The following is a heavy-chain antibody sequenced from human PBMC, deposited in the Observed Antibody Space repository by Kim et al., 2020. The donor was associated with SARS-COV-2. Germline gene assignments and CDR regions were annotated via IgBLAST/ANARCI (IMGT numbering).Heavy chain of an antibody. V-gene: IGHV3-15*01. Sequence: GGSLRLSCAASGFAFSNAWMSWVRQAPGKGLEWVGRIKSTTDGGTTDCAATVKGRFTISRDDSKNTLYLQMNSLKTEDTAVYYCTVRYWGRGTLVTVYS. J-gene: IGHJ4*02. CDR3: TVRY. CDR1: GFAFSNAW. CDR2: IKSTTDGGTT.